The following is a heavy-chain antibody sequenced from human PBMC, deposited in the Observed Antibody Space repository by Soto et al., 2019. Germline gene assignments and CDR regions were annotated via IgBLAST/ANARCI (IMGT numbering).Heavy chain of an antibody. CDR2: ISYDGSNK. V-gene: IGHV3-30*18. CDR1: GFTFSSYG. Sequence: QVQLVESGGGVVQPGRSLRLSCAASGFTFSSYGMHWVRQAPGKGLEWVAVISYDGSNKYYADSVKGRFTISRDNSKNTLYLQMNGLRAEDTAVYYCANAMIGYWGQGTLVTVSS. D-gene: IGHD3-10*02. CDR3: ANAMIGY. J-gene: IGHJ4*02.